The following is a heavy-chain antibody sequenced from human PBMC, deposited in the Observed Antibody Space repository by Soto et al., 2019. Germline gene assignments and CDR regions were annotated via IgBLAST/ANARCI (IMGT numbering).Heavy chain of an antibody. D-gene: IGHD1-1*01. V-gene: IGHV1-2*02. J-gene: IGHJ4*02. CDR3: AREPQVEMATTNPFDY. CDR2: INPNSGGT. Sequence: ASVKVSCKASGYTFTGYYMHWVRQAPGQGLEWMGWINPNSGGTNYAQKFQGRVTMTRDTSISTAYMELSRLRSDDTAVYYCAREPQVEMATTNPFDYWGQGTTVTVSS. CDR1: GYTFTGYY.